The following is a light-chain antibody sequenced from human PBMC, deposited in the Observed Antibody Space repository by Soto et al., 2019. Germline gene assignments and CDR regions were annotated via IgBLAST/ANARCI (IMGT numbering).Light chain of an antibody. J-gene: IGKJ1*01. CDR1: QTISSY. CDR2: RAS. Sequence: DIPIPQSPSSLSASVGDRVTIRFRASQTISSYLNWYQQKPGKAPKLLIYRASSLQSGVPLRFSGSESETEFTLTISSLQPEDFATYYCQQSYRKWTFGEGSKVDIK. V-gene: IGKV1-39*01. CDR3: QQSYRKWT.